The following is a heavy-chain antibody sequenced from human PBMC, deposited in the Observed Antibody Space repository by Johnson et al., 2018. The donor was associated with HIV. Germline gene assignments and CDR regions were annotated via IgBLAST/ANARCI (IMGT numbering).Heavy chain of an antibody. V-gene: IGHV3-66*01. CDR2: IYSGGNT. D-gene: IGHD2-21*02. CDR1: GFSVSSNF. J-gene: IGHJ3*02. Sequence: VQLVESGGVLVQPGGSLRLSCAAHGFSVSSNFMSWVRQAPGKGLEWVSVIYSGGNTYYADSVRGRFTISRDNSKNTLYLQMNNLRAEDTAVYFCARGCGGDCAHQEAFDIWGQGTMVTVSS. CDR3: ARGCGGDCAHQEAFDI.